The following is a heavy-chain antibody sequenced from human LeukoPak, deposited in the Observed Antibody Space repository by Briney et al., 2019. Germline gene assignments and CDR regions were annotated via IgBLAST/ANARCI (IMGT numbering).Heavy chain of an antibody. D-gene: IGHD2-2*01. CDR1: GYTFTSYY. CDR3: ARGGLGLGVVPAAPSYYYYMDV. V-gene: IGHV1-46*01. Sequence: ASVKVSCKASGYTFTSYYMHWVRQAPGQGLEWMGIINPSGGNTSYAQKFQGRVTMTRDTSTSTVYMELSSLRSEDTAVYYCARGGLGLGVVPAAPSYYYYMDVWGKGTTVTISS. CDR2: INPSGGNT. J-gene: IGHJ6*03.